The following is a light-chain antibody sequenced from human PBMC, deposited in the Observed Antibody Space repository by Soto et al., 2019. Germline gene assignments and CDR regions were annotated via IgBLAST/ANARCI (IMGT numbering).Light chain of an antibody. CDR2: DAS. Sequence: DIQMTQSPSSLSASLGDRVTITCQASQDISNYLNWYQQKPGKAPKLLIDDASNLETGVPSRFSGSRSGTDFTFTISSLQPEDIATYYCQQYDYLRTFGGGTKVDIK. CDR1: QDISNY. V-gene: IGKV1-33*01. J-gene: IGKJ4*01. CDR3: QQYDYLRT.